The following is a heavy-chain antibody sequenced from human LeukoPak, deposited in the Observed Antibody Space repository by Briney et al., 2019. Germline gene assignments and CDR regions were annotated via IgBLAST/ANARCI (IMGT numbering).Heavy chain of an antibody. CDR1: DFTFTTYS. D-gene: IGHD1-1*01. V-gene: IGHV3-23*01. CDR2: IIGSVATT. CDR3: ATHDNWLLLSYYFDY. J-gene: IGHJ4*02. Sequence: GRSLRLACAAPDFTFTTYSMSWVRHAPGQGREWVSVIIGSVATTYYADSVKGRFTISRDNSKTTLYLQMNSLRAEDTDVYYCATHDNWLLLSYYFDYWGQGTLVTVSS.